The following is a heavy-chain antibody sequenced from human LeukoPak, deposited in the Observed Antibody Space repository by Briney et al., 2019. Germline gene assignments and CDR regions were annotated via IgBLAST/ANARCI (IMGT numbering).Heavy chain of an antibody. CDR2: AKNKANSYTT. CDR3: ARVLTGSSGCFDY. J-gene: IGHJ4*02. V-gene: IGHV3-72*01. D-gene: IGHD3-22*01. CDR1: GFSFSDHY. Sequence: GGSLRLSCAGSGFSFSDHYMDWVRQAPGKGLEWVGRAKNKANSYTTEYAASVKGRFTISRDDSKNSLYLQMNSLKTEDTAVYYCARVLTGSSGCFDYWGQGTLVTVSS.